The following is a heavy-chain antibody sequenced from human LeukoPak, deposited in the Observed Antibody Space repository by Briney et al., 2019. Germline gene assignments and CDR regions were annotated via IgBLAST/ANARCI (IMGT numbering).Heavy chain of an antibody. V-gene: IGHV3-23*01. D-gene: IGHD6-19*01. CDR3: ATGAAGVNRVFDY. J-gene: IGHJ4*02. Sequence: GGSLRLSCAASGFTFSTSAMSWVRQAPGKGLEWVSAINGGGDNTYYAESVKGRFTIPRDNSKNTRFLQINTLRAEDTAVYYCATGAAGVNRVFDYCGQGNLVPVSS. CDR1: GFTFSTSA. CDR2: INGGGDNT.